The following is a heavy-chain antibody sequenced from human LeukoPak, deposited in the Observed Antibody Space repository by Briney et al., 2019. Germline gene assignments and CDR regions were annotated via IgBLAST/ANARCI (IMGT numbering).Heavy chain of an antibody. V-gene: IGHV3-30*04. CDR2: ISYDGSNK. CDR3: ARRYSSSWYYFDY. CDR1: GFTFSSYA. D-gene: IGHD6-13*01. Sequence: GGSLRLSCAASGFTFSSYAKHWVRQAPGKGLEWVAVISYDGSNKYYADSVKGRFTISRDNSMNTLYLQMNSLRAEDTAVYYCARRYSSSWYYFDYWGQGTLVTVSS. J-gene: IGHJ4*02.